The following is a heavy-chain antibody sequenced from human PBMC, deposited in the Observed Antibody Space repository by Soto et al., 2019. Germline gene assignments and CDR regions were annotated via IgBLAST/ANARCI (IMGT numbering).Heavy chain of an antibody. J-gene: IGHJ5*02. Sequence: PSETLSLTCTVSGGSISSFYWSWIRQPPGKGLEWIGYIYYSGTTNYNPSLNSRVTISVDTSKNQFSLKLSSVTAADTAVYYCARTDYGGNWFDTWGQGTLVTVSS. CDR3: ARTDYGGNWFDT. CDR2: IYYSGTT. CDR1: GGSISSFY. D-gene: IGHD4-17*01. V-gene: IGHV4-59*01.